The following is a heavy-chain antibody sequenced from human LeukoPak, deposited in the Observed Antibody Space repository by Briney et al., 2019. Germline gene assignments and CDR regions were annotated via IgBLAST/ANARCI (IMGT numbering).Heavy chain of an antibody. J-gene: IGHJ6*02. Sequence: PGGSLGLSCAASGFTFSSYAMSWVRQAPGKGLEWVSAISGSGGSTYYADSVKGRFTISRDNSKNTLYLQMNSLRAEDTAVYYCAKDCSSTSCFYYYYGMDVWGQGTTVTVSS. V-gene: IGHV3-23*01. D-gene: IGHD2-2*01. CDR1: GFTFSSYA. CDR3: AKDCSSTSCFYYYYGMDV. CDR2: ISGSGGST.